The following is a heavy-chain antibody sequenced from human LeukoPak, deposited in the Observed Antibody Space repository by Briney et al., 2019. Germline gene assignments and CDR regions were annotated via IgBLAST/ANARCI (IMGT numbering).Heavy chain of an antibody. Sequence: SETLSLTCTVSGGSISSYYWSWIRQPPGKGLEWIGYIYYSGSTNYNPSLKSRVTISVDTSKNQFSLKLSSVTAADTAVYYCAHRAVLESFDIWGQGTMVTVSS. CDR1: GGSISSYY. V-gene: IGHV4-59*12. CDR2: IYYSGST. D-gene: IGHD6-19*01. J-gene: IGHJ3*02. CDR3: AHRAVLESFDI.